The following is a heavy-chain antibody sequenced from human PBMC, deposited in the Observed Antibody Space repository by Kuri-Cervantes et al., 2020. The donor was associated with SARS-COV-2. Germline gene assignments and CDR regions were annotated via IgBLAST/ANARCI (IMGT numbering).Heavy chain of an antibody. CDR2: IYYSGST. CDR1: GGSISSSSYY. CDR3: ARGSESPPFDY. J-gene: IGHJ4*02. V-gene: IGHV4-39*07. D-gene: IGHD2/OR15-2a*01. Sequence: SETLSLTCTVSGGSISSSSYYWGWIRQPPGKGLEWIGSIYYSGSTYYNPSLKSRVTISVDPSKNQFSLKLSSLTAADTAVYYCARGSESPPFDYWGQGTLVTVSS.